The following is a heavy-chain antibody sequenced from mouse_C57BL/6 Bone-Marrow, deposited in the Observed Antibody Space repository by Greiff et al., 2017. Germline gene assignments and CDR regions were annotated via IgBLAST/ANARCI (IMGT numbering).Heavy chain of an antibody. V-gene: IGHV1-81*01. CDR3: AGSDAAEAHFDF. CDR2: IYPRSGNT. J-gene: IGHJ2*01. CDR1: GYTFTSYG. D-gene: IGHD3-2*02. Sequence: VQLQQSGAELARPGASVKLSCKASGYTFTSYGISWVKQRTGQGLEWIGEIYPRSGNTYYNEKFKGKATLTADKSSSTAYMELRSLTSEDSAVYFGAGSDAAEAHFDFWGQGTTLTVSS.